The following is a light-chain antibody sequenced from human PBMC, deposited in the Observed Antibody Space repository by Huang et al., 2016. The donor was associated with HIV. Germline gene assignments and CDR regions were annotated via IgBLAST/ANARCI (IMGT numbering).Light chain of an antibody. J-gene: IGKJ4*01. CDR3: QQLSTSLT. Sequence: IQLTQSPSSLSASVGDRVTITCRASQDIRSYLAGYQQKPGKAPKLLIYGASTLQSGVPSRFSGSGSGTEYSLTISSLQPEDFATYYCQQLSTSLTFGGGTKVEMK. V-gene: IGKV1-9*01. CDR1: QDIRSY. CDR2: GAS.